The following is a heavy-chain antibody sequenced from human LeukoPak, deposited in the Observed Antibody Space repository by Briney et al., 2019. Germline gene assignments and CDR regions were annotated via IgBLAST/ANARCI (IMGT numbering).Heavy chain of an antibody. D-gene: IGHD2-15*01. J-gene: IGHJ5*02. Sequence: ASVKVSCKASGYTFTSYGISLVRQAPGQGLEWMGWISAYNGNTNYAQKLQGRVTMTTDTSTSTAYMELRSLRSDDTAVYYCARDCSGGSCYSGLSWFDPWGQGTLVTVSS. CDR2: ISAYNGNT. V-gene: IGHV1-18*01. CDR1: GYTFTSYG. CDR3: ARDCSGGSCYSGLSWFDP.